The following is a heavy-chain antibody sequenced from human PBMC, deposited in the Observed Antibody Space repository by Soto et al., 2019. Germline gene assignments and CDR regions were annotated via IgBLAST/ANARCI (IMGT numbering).Heavy chain of an antibody. V-gene: IGHV3-23*01. D-gene: IGHD3-10*01. CDR2: ISGDGGTT. CDR1: GFTFSNFA. Sequence: GGSLRLSCAASGFTFSNFAMSWVRQAPGKGLEWVAPISGDGGTTFYTDSVKGRFTISRDNSKNMLYLQMNSLRAEDTAVYYCARYYFGSGTNRIFDFWGQGTLVTVSS. CDR3: ARYYFGSGTNRIFDF. J-gene: IGHJ4*02.